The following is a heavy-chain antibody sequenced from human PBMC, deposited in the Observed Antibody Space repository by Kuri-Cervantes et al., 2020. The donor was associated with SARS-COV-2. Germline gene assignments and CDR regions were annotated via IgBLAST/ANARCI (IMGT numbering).Heavy chain of an antibody. D-gene: IGHD4-11*01. CDR2: ISYDGSNK. Sequence: GGSLRLSCAASGFTFSSYAMHWVRQAPGKRLEWVAVISYDGSNKYYADSVKGRFTISRDNAKNSLYLQMNSLRAEDTAVYYCARAGKLQRQGGGTGAFDIWGQGTMVTVSS. CDR3: ARAGKLQRQGGGTGAFDI. J-gene: IGHJ3*02. V-gene: IGHV3-30-3*01. CDR1: GFTFSSYA.